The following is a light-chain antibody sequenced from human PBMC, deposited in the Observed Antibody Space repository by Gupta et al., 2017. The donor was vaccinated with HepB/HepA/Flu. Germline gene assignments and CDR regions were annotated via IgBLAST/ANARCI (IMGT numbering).Light chain of an antibody. CDR1: QVGSSD. Sequence: VLRQSPGTLSVPPGERATPCGRGSQVGSSDLAWYQQKPGQTPRLLIYGASTRATSIPARCSGGGSGTEFTLTISSLQSEDVAIYYCQQNNNCHLTFGGGTKVEIK. V-gene: IGKV3-15*01. J-gene: IGKJ4*01. CDR3: QQNNNCHLT. CDR2: GAS.